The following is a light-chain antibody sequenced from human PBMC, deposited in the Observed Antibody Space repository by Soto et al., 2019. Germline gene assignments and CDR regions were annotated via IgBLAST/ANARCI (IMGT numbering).Light chain of an antibody. CDR3: AAWDDSLNGPV. J-gene: IGLJ2*01. CDR2: ISN. V-gene: IGLV1-44*01. CDR1: SSNIGSNT. Sequence: QSVLTQPPSASGTPGPRVTISCSGGSSNIGSNTVSWYPQLPGAAPKLLIYISNERPSGVPDRFSGSKSGTSASLAISGLQSEDEAEYYCAAWDDSLNGPVFGGGTTLTVL.